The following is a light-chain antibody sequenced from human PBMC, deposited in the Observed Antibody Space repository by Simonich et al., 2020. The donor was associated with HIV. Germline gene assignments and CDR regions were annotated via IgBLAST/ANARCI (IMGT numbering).Light chain of an antibody. V-gene: IGKV3-15*01. Sequence: EIVMTQSPATLSVSPWPRATLSCRASQSVSTNLAWYQQKPGQAPRLLIDGASTRATGIPARFSGSVSGRDFTLTISNRHSEDFAVYYCQQYNNWPYTFGQGTKLEIK. CDR2: GAS. CDR1: QSVSTN. J-gene: IGKJ2*01. CDR3: QQYNNWPYT.